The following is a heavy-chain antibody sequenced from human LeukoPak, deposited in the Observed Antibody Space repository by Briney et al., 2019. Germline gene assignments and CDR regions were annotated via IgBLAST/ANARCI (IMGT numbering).Heavy chain of an antibody. D-gene: IGHD3-3*01. J-gene: IGHJ4*02. CDR2: ISNRGGTT. CDR3: AKFGDVGVVSLFDY. Sequence: GGTLRLSCAASGFTFSNYAVTWVRQAPGKGLEWVSVISNRGGTTYYADSLKGRLTISRDNLKNTERLVMHNLGAEDTRVYYCAKFGDVGVVSLFDYWGQGTLVTVSS. CDR1: GFTFSNYA. V-gene: IGHV3-23*01.